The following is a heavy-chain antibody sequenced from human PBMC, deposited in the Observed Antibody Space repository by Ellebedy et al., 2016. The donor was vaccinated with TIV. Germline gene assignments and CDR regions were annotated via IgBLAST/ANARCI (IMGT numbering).Heavy chain of an antibody. J-gene: IGHJ4*02. Sequence: GESLKISXQAPGYAFRIYWITWVRQMPGQGLEWMGRIDPSPSDSYIDYSPSFQGHVTISVDKSITTAYLQWSSLKASDTAIYYCARHELGSNAAFDYWGQGTLVTVSS. CDR3: ARHELGSNAAFDY. CDR2: IDPSPSDSYI. V-gene: IGHV5-10-1*01. CDR1: GYAFRIYW. D-gene: IGHD7-27*01.